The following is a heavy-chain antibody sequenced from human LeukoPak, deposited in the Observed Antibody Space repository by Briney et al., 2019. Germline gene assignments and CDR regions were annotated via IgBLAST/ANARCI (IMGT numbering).Heavy chain of an antibody. Sequence: PGGSLRLSCAASGFTFSSYGMHRVRQAPGKGLEWVAVIWYDGSNKYYADSVKGRFTISRDNSKNTLYLQMNSLRAEDTAVYYCAKPVRHYYDSLSAFDIWGQGTMVTVSS. CDR3: AKPVRHYYDSLSAFDI. D-gene: IGHD3-22*01. J-gene: IGHJ3*02. CDR2: IWYDGSNK. CDR1: GFTFSSYG. V-gene: IGHV3-33*06.